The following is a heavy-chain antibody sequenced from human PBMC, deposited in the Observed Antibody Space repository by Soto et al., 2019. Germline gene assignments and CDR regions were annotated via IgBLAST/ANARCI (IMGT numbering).Heavy chain of an antibody. CDR1: GYSFTSYW. D-gene: IGHD6-6*01. CDR3: ARLGNEYSNSFDY. Sequence: GESLKISCKGSGYSFTSYWISWVRQMPGKGLEWMGRIDPRDSYTNYSPSFQGHVTISADKSISTAYLQWSSLKASDTAMYYCARLGNEYSNSFDYWGQGTLVTVSS. V-gene: IGHV5-10-1*01. CDR2: IDPRDSYT. J-gene: IGHJ4*02.